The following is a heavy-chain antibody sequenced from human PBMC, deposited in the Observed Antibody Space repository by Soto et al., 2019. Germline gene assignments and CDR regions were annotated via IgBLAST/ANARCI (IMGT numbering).Heavy chain of an antibody. CDR2: ISGNGGSI. CDR3: ARASPRGRYFDWLIFPLGH. V-gene: IGHV3-9*01. D-gene: IGHD3-9*01. J-gene: IGHJ4*02. Sequence: PGGSLRLSCAASGFSFDDYAMHWVRQVPGKGLEWVSGISGNGGSIGYADSVKGRFTISRDTAKNSLYLQMNSLRAEDTALYFCARASPRGRYFDWLIFPLGHWGQGTLVTVSS. CDR1: GFSFDDYA.